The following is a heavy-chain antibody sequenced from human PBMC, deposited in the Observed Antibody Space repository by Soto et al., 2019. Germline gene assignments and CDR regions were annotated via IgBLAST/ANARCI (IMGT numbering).Heavy chain of an antibody. CDR1: GFTFSNYW. J-gene: IGHJ4*02. V-gene: IGHV3-74*01. D-gene: IGHD3-9*01. Sequence: PGGSLRLSCVASGFTFSNYWMHWVRQAPGKGLVWVSRIRSDGSSTNYADSVKGRFTISRDNAKNTLYLQLNSLRAEDTAVYYCARDRAFYDILTGYYDYWGQGTLVTVSS. CDR3: ARDRAFYDILTGYYDY. CDR2: IRSDGSST.